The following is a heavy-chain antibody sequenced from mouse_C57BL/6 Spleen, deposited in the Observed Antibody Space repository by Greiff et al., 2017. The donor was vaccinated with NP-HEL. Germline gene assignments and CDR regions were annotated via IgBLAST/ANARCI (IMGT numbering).Heavy chain of an antibody. Sequence: VQLQQSGPGLVKPSQSLSLTCSVTGYSITSGYYWNWIRQFPGNKREWMGYISYDGSNNYNPSLKNRISITRDTSKNQFFLKLNSVTTEDTATYYCARDYYGSMDYWGQGTSVTVSS. V-gene: IGHV3-6*01. J-gene: IGHJ4*01. CDR3: ARDYYGSMDY. D-gene: IGHD1-1*01. CDR1: GYSITSGYY. CDR2: ISYDGSN.